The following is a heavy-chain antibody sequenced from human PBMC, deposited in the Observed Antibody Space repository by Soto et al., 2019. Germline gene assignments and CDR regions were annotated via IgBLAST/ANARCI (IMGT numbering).Heavy chain of an antibody. D-gene: IGHD6-6*01. CDR1: GGSISSGGYS. CDR3: ARVGIGARRGDFDY. Sequence: QLQLQESGSGLVKPSQTLSLTCAVSGGSISSGGYSWSWVRQPPGKGLEWIGYIYHSGSTYYNPPLKSRDTISVDRSKNQLSLKLSPVTAAETAVYYCARVGIGARRGDFDYWGQGTLVTVSS. CDR2: IYHSGST. V-gene: IGHV4-30-2*01. J-gene: IGHJ4*02.